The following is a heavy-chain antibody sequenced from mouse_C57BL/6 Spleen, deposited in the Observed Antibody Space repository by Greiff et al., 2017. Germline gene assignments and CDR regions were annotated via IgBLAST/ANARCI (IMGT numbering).Heavy chain of an antibody. D-gene: IGHD1-1*01. V-gene: IGHV1-82*01. CDR1: GYAFSSSW. Sequence: VQLQQSGPELVKPGASVKISCKASGYAFSSSWMNWVKQRPGKGLEWIGRIYPGDGDTNYNGKFKGKATLTADKSSSTAYMQLSSLTSEDSAVYFCARRAGYYGSSSYFDYWGQGTTLTVSS. CDR3: ARRAGYYGSSSYFDY. CDR2: IYPGDGDT. J-gene: IGHJ2*01.